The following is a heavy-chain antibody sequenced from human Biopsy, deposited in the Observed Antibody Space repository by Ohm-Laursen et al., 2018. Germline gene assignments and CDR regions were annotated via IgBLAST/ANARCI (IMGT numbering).Heavy chain of an antibody. CDR1: GYTFTAFS. CDR2: ISAYNGHT. Sequence: SVKVSCKPSGYTFTAFSVHWLRQAPGQGLEWMGWISAYNGHTKFARKFQDRVTMTTDTSTTTAYMDLRSLRSDDTAVYYCALQSVAQMKNFDYWGQGTLVTVSS. CDR3: ALQSVAQMKNFDY. D-gene: IGHD6-19*01. V-gene: IGHV1-18*04. J-gene: IGHJ4*02.